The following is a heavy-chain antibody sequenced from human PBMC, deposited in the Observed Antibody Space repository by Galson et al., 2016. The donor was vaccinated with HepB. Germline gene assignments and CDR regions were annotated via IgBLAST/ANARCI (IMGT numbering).Heavy chain of an antibody. CDR1: GFTFSTYW. V-gene: IGHV3-7*01. CDR2: IKQDESEK. D-gene: IGHD2-15*01. J-gene: IGHJ4*02. Sequence: SLRLSCAASGFTFSTYWMSWVRQAPGKGLEWVANIKQDESEKYYVDSVKGRFTISRDNAKNSVSLQLNSLRAEDTAVYYCARHLSRRDGWIDYWGQGTRVTVSS. CDR3: ARHLSRRDGWIDY.